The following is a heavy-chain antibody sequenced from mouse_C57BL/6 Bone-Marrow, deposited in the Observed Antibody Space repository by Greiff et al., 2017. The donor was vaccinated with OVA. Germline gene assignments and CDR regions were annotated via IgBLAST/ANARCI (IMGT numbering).Heavy chain of an antibody. Sequence: SGAELVRPGASVTLSCKASGYTFTDYEMHWVKQTPVHGLEWIGAIDPETGGTAYNQKFKGKAILTADKSSSTAYMELRSLTSEDSAVYYCTKYSNYGGGYFDYWGQGTTLTVSS. D-gene: IGHD2-5*01. V-gene: IGHV1-15*01. J-gene: IGHJ2*01. CDR2: IDPETGGT. CDR1: GYTFTDYE. CDR3: TKYSNYGGGYFDY.